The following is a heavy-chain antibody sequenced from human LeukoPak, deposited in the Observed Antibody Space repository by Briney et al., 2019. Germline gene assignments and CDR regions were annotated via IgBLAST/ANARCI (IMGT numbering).Heavy chain of an antibody. J-gene: IGHJ5*02. CDR1: GASVSGGRYY. Sequence: SETLSLTCTVSGASVSGGRYYWSWIRQPPGKGLEWIGFIHSNGGANYNASLNSRATISRDTSRSQVSLKLTSVTAADTAVYYCASSNLGSLGQFDPWGQGTLVTVSS. CDR2: IHSNGGA. V-gene: IGHV4-61*01. CDR3: ASSNLGSLGQFDP. D-gene: IGHD3-10*01.